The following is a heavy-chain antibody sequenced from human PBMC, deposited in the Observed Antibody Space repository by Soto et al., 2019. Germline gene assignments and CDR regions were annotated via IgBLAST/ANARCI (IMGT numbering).Heavy chain of an antibody. Sequence: GGSLRLSCAASGFTISNYATYWVSQAPGKGLEWVAVIASDGKDKRYADSVKGRFTISRDNSKNTVYLQMNSLRGEDTAVYYCAKDGAIAAADYFFDYWGQGSLVTVSS. V-gene: IGHV3-30*18. CDR3: AKDGAIAAADYFFDY. D-gene: IGHD6-13*01. J-gene: IGHJ4*02. CDR2: IASDGKDK. CDR1: GFTISNYA.